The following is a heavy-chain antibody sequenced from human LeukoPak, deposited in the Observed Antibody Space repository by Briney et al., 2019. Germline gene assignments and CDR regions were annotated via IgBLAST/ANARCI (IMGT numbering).Heavy chain of an antibody. CDR2: ISSSGSTI. V-gene: IGHV3-11*04. CDR3: AGVAATVVTRGGNAFDI. CDR1: GFTFSDYY. J-gene: IGHJ3*02. Sequence: GGSLRLSCAASGFTFSDYYMSWIRQAPGKGLEWVSYISSSGSTIYYADSVKGRFTISRDNAKNSLYLQMNSLRAEDTAVYYCAGVAATVVTRGGNAFDIWGQGTMVTVSS. D-gene: IGHD4-23*01.